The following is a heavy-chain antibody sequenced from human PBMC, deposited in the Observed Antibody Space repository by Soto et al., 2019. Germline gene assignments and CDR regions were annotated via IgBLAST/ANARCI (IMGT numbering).Heavy chain of an antibody. D-gene: IGHD4-17*01. CDR1: GYTFTSNG. V-gene: IGHV1-18*01. CDR2: ISTYNGNT. Sequence: QVQLVQSGAEVKKPGTSVKVSCKASGYTFTSNGIRWVRQAPGQGLEWMGWISTYNGNTNYAQKLQGRVTMTRDTSTSIAYMELRDLRLDDTAVYYCARDGYGDYGYWGQGSLVTVSS. CDR3: ARDGYGDYGY. J-gene: IGHJ4*02.